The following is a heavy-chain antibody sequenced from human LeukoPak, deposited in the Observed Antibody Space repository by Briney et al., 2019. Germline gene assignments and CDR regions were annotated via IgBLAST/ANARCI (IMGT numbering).Heavy chain of an antibody. J-gene: IGHJ4*02. Sequence: GGSLRLSCAASGFTFSSYAMHWVRQAPGKGLEWVAVISYDGSNKYYADSVKGRFTISRDNSKNTLYLQMNSLRAEDTAVYYCARDMFAYYYDSSGYSRYFDYWGQGTLVTVSS. V-gene: IGHV3-30-3*01. CDR2: ISYDGSNK. D-gene: IGHD3-22*01. CDR1: GFTFSSYA. CDR3: ARDMFAYYYDSSGYSRYFDY.